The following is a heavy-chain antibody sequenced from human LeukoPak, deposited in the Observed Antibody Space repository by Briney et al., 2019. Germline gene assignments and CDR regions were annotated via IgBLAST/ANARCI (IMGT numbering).Heavy chain of an antibody. CDR2: ISSSSSYI. J-gene: IGHJ4*02. CDR3: ARGIGVSATGFDY. D-gene: IGHD2-15*01. V-gene: IGHV3-21*01. CDR1: GFTFSTYN. Sequence: GGSLRLSCAASGFTFSTYNMNWVRQAPGKGLEWVSSISSSSSYIYYADSVKGRFTISRDNAKNSLFLQMNSLRAEDTAVYYCARGIGVSATGFDYWGQGTLVTASS.